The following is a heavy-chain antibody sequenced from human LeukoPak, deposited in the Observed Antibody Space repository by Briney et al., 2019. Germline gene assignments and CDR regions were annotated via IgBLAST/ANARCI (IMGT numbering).Heavy chain of an antibody. CDR1: GYTFTNYY. Sequence: ASVRVSCTASGYTFTNYYMHWVRQAPGQGLEWLAIINPSGGSTSYAQKFQGRVTMTRDTSTTTVYMELSSLRSEDTAVYYCARVVWNYYDSSGYGAFDIWGQGTMVTVSS. D-gene: IGHD3-22*01. J-gene: IGHJ3*02. CDR3: ARVVWNYYDSSGYGAFDI. CDR2: INPSGGST. V-gene: IGHV1-46*01.